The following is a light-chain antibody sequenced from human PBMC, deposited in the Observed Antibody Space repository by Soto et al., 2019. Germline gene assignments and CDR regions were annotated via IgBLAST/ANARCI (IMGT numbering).Light chain of an antibody. CDR2: DAY. CDR3: QQHISWPLT. J-gene: IGKJ4*01. V-gene: IGKV3-11*01. Sequence: MVLSQAPLTLSLSPGERATFSCRASQSFRGLLAWYQQKPGQAPRLLIYDAYNRATGIPPRFSGSGSGTDFTLTISNLEPEDFAVYYCQQHISWPLTFGGGTRVDIK. CDR1: QSFRGL.